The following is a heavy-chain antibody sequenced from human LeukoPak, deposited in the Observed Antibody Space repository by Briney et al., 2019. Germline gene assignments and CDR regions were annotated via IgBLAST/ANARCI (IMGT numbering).Heavy chain of an antibody. D-gene: IGHD1-26*01. CDR2: IYPGDSDT. V-gene: IGHV5-51*01. CDR3: ATRVDVGASHLFDP. Sequence: GESLKISCQGSGYNFSNFWIGWVRQLPGKGPECMGIIYPGDSDTRYSWSFQGQVTISADKSISTAYLQWSSLKASDTAMYYCATRVDVGASHLFDPWGQGTLVTVSS. CDR1: GYNFSNFW. J-gene: IGHJ5*02.